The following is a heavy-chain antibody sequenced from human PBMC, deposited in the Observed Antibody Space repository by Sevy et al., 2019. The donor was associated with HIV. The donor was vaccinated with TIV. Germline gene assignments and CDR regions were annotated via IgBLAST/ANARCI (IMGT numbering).Heavy chain of an antibody. CDR2: ISYDGSNK. CDR3: ARAGYSSGWFFHY. D-gene: IGHD6-19*01. V-gene: IGHV3-30-3*01. CDR1: GFTFSSYA. J-gene: IGHJ4*02. Sequence: GESLKISCAASGFTFSSYAMHWVRQAPGKGLEWVAVISYDGSNKYYADSVKGRFTISRDNSKNTLYLQMNSLRAEDTAVYYCARAGYSSGWFFHYWGQGTLVTVSS.